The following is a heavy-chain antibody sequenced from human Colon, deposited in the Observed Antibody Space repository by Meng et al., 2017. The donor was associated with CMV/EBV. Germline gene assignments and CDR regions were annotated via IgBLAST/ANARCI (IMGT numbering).Heavy chain of an antibody. Sequence: GESLKISCTTSGFTFSSHWMSWVRQAPGKGLEWVGNINEDGSEKNYVVPVKGRFTISRDNAKNSLYLRMDYLRVEDTAVYYCARRSCASVSCYSGWFDPWGQGTLVTVSS. CDR3: ARRSCASVSCYSGWFDP. V-gene: IGHV3-7*01. D-gene: IGHD2-2*01. CDR2: INEDGSEK. J-gene: IGHJ5*02. CDR1: GFTFSSHW.